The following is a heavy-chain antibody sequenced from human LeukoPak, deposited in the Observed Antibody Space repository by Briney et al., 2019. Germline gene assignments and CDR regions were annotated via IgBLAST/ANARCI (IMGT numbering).Heavy chain of an antibody. D-gene: IGHD3-10*01. J-gene: IGHJ4*02. CDR1: GYSFTNYW. CDR3: ARRSLSFGEPFDY. CDR2: IYPADSDT. Sequence: KPGESLRISCKGSGYSFTNYWIGWVRQMPGKGLEWMGVIYPADSDTRYSPSFQGQVTISADKSISTAYLQWISLKASDTAMYYCARRSLSFGEPFDYWGQGTLVTVSS. V-gene: IGHV5-51*01.